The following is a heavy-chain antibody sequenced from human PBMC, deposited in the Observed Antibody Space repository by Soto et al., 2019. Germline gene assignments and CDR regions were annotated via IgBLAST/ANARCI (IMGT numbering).Heavy chain of an antibody. D-gene: IGHD6-19*01. CDR3: AKRGSGWYFDY. CDR2: ISGSGGST. V-gene: IGHV3-23*01. CDR1: GFTFSSYA. Sequence: LSLTCAASGFTFSSYAMSWVRQAPGKGLEWVSAISGSGGSTYYADSVKGRFTISRDNSKNTLYLQMNSLRAEDTAVYYCAKRGSGWYFDYWGQGTLVTVSS. J-gene: IGHJ4*02.